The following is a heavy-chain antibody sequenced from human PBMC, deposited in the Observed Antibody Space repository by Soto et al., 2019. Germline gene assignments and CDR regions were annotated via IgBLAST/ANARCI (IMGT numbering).Heavy chain of an antibody. J-gene: IGHJ4*02. CDR2: ISGYNGNT. Sequence: ASVKVSCKASGGTFSTYAISWVRQAPGQGLEWMGWISGYNGNTDYAQNFQGRVTMTTDTSTSTAYMELRGLRSDDTAIFFCARDSENLGVRAYLLDYWGQGTLVIVSS. CDR3: ARDSENLGVRAYLLDY. V-gene: IGHV1-18*01. D-gene: IGHD2-2*02. CDR1: GGTFSTYA.